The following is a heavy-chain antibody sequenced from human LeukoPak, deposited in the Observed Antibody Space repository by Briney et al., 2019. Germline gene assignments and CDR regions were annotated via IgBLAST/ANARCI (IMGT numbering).Heavy chain of an antibody. J-gene: IGHJ4*02. CDR2: ISSSSSYI. Sequence: GGSLRLSCAASGFTFSSYSMNWVRQAPGKGLEWVSSISSSSSYIYYADSVKGRFTISRDNAKNSLYLQMNSLRAEDTAVYYCASLGWGYYYDSSGYSGPPFDYWGQGTLVTVSS. V-gene: IGHV3-21*01. D-gene: IGHD3-22*01. CDR3: ASLGWGYYYDSSGYSGPPFDY. CDR1: GFTFSSYS.